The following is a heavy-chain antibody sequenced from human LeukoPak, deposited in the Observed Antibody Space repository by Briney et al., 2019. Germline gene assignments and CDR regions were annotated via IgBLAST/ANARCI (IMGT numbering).Heavy chain of an antibody. J-gene: IGHJ4*02. CDR3: ARDPLGTRPGFDY. CDR1: GFTFSSYA. D-gene: IGHD1-1*01. Sequence: PGRSLRLSCEASGFTFSSYAMHWVRQAPGKGLEWVAVISYDGSNKYYADSVKGRFTISRDNSKNTLYLQMNSLRAEDTAVYYCARDPLGTRPGFDYWGQGTLVTVSS. V-gene: IGHV3-30*04. CDR2: ISYDGSNK.